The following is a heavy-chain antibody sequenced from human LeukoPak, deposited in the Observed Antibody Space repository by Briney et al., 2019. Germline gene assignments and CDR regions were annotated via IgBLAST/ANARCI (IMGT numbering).Heavy chain of an antibody. J-gene: IGHJ4*02. Sequence: GGSLRLSCAASGFTFSTYGMSWVRQAPGKGLEWVSSISGSGRTTYYADSVKGRFTISRDNSKNTLYLQMNSLSAEDTAVYYCARDVGAIDYWGQGTLVTVSS. V-gene: IGHV3-23*01. CDR2: ISGSGRTT. CDR3: ARDVGAIDY. CDR1: GFTFSTYG. D-gene: IGHD1-26*01.